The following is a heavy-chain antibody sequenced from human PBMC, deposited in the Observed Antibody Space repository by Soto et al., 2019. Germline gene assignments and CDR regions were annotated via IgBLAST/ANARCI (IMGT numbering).Heavy chain of an antibody. V-gene: IGHV4-39*01. CDR3: ARHLRAFDY. J-gene: IGHJ4*02. D-gene: IGHD3-16*01. CDR2: IYYSGST. CDR1: GGSISSSSYY. Sequence: SETLSLTCTASGGSISSSSYYWGWIRQPPGKGLEWIGSIYYSGSTYYNPSLKSRVTISVDTSKNQFSLKLSSVTAADTAVHYCARHLRAFDYWGQGTLVTVSS.